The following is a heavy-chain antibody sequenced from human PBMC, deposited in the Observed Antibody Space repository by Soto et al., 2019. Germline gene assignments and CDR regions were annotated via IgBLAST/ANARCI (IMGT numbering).Heavy chain of an antibody. Sequence: AALKVSYKASGYTFTGYYMHWVRQAPGQGLEWMGWINPNSGGTNYAQKFQGWVTMTRDTSISTAYMELSRLRSDDTAVYYCARDRSHVYCSSASCYYGMDVWGQGITVTVSS. J-gene: IGHJ6*02. V-gene: IGHV1-2*04. CDR3: ARDRSHVYCSSASCYYGMDV. CDR1: GYTFTGYY. D-gene: IGHD2-2*01. CDR2: INPNSGGT.